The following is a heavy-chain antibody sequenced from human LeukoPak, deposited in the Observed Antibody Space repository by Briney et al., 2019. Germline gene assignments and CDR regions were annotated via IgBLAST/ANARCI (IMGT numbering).Heavy chain of an antibody. CDR2: IYYSGST. V-gene: IGHV4-59*01. CDR3: ARVGILTGLDY. J-gene: IGHJ4*02. Sequence: SETLSLTCTVSGGSISSYYWSWIRQPPGKGLEWIGYIYYSGSTNYNPSLKSRVTISVDTSKNQFSLKLSSVTAADTAVYYCARVGILTGLDYRGQGTLVTVSS. D-gene: IGHD3-9*01. CDR1: GGSISSYY.